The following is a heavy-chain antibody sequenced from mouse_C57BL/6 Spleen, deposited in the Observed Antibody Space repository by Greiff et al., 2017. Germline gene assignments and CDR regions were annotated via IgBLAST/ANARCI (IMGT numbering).Heavy chain of an antibody. CDR3: AREDYDAFAY. D-gene: IGHD2-4*01. J-gene: IGHJ3*01. CDR1: GYAFTNYL. Sequence: VKLMESGAELVRPGTSVKVSCKASGYAFTNYLIEWVKQRPGQGLEWIGVINPGSGGTNYNEKFKGKATLTADKSSITAYMQLSSLTSEDSAVYFCAREDYDAFAYWGQGTLVTVSA. V-gene: IGHV1-54*01. CDR2: INPGSGGT.